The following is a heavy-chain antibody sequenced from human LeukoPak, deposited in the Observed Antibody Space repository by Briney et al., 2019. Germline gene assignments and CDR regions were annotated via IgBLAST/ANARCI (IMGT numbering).Heavy chain of an antibody. Sequence: GESLKISCKGSGYSFTSYWIGWVRQMPGKGLEWMGTIYPGDSDTRYSPSFQGQVTIPADKSISTAYLQWSSLKASDTAMYYCARRRGRGYSYGPIDYWGQGTLVTVSS. CDR3: ARRRGRGYSYGPIDY. CDR2: IYPGDSDT. V-gene: IGHV5-51*01. CDR1: GYSFTSYW. J-gene: IGHJ4*02. D-gene: IGHD5-18*01.